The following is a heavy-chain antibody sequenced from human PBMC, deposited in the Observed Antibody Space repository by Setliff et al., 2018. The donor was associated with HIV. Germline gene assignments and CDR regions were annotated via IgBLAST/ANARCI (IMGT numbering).Heavy chain of an antibody. CDR2: INPSGGST. Sequence: ASVKVSCKASGYTFTRYFMHCVRQAPGQGLEWLGMINPSGGSTWYARKFQGRVTMTGDTSTNTLYMDLRSLRSDDMAVYYCARHPSGWYGDYFFDYWGQGTLVTVSS. V-gene: IGHV1-46*01. CDR1: GYTFTRYF. D-gene: IGHD4-17*01. J-gene: IGHJ4*02. CDR3: ARHPSGWYGDYFFDY.